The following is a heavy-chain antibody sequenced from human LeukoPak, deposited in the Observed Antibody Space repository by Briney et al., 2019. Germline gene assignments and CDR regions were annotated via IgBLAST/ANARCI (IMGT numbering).Heavy chain of an antibody. Sequence: PGGSLRLSCAASGFSFDDYGMSWVRQAPGKGLEWVSYISRSGSTIFYADSVKGRFTISRDNAKNSVSLQMNSLRAEDTAVYLCARPTWTNYMDVWGKGTAVTISS. CDR2: ISRSGSTI. CDR1: GFSFDDYG. V-gene: IGHV3-48*03. CDR3: ARPTWTNYMDV. J-gene: IGHJ6*03. D-gene: IGHD3/OR15-3a*01.